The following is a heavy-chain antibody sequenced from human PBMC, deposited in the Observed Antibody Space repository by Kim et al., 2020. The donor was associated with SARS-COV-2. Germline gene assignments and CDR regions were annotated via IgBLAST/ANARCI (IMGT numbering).Heavy chain of an antibody. D-gene: IGHD3-22*01. CDR3: ARGDDYYDSSGYPEYFQ. CDR1: GFTFSSYA. V-gene: IGHV3-30*04. CDR2: ISYDGSNK. Sequence: GGSLRLSCAASGFTFSSYAMHWVRQAPGKGLEWVAVISYDGSNKYYADSVKGRFTISRDNSKNTLYLQMNSLRAEDTAVYYCARGDDYYDSSGYPEYFQ. J-gene: IGHJ1*01.